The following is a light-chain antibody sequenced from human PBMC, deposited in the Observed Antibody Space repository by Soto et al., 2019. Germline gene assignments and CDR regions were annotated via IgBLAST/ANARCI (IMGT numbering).Light chain of an antibody. V-gene: IGLV1-44*01. CDR2: SNN. CDR1: SSNIGSNT. Sequence: QSVLTQPPSAPGTPGQRVTISCSGSSSNIGSNTVNWYQQLPGTAPKLLIYSNNQRPSGVPDRFSGSKSGTSASLAISGLQSEDEADYYCAAWDDSLNGYVFGTGTKV. CDR3: AAWDDSLNGYV. J-gene: IGLJ1*01.